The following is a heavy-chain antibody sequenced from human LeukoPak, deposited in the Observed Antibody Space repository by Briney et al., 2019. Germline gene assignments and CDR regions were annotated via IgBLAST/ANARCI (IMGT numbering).Heavy chain of an antibody. J-gene: IGHJ1*01. CDR1: GFTFKSYA. D-gene: IGHD3-10*01. CDR2: IGGGGDKV. CDR3: AKYFASGSYYKLPH. Sequence: PGGSLRLSCAASGFTFKSYAMTWVRQAPGKGLEWVSAIGGGGDKVFYADSVKGRFTISRDNSKNTLYLQMNSLRAEDTAVYYCAKYFASGSYYKLPHWGQGTLVTVSS. V-gene: IGHV3-23*01.